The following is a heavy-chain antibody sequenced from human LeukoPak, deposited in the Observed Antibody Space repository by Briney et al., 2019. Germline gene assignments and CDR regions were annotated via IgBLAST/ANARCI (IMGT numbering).Heavy chain of an antibody. J-gene: IGHJ4*02. Sequence: PGGSLRLSCAASGFTFSSYATSWVRQAPGKGLEWVSAISGSGGSTYYADSVKGRFTISRDNSKNTLYLQMNSLRAEDTAVYYCAKLRLGELSFSSADYWGQGTLVTVSS. V-gene: IGHV3-23*01. D-gene: IGHD3-16*02. CDR1: GFTFSSYA. CDR2: ISGSGGST. CDR3: AKLRLGELSFSSADY.